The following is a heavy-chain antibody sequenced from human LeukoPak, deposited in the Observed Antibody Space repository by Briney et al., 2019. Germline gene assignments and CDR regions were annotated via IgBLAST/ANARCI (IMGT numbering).Heavy chain of an antibody. CDR3: ARDRVVPAARGRYFDY. V-gene: IGHV3-7*01. J-gene: IGHJ4*02. CDR2: IKQDGSEK. D-gene: IGHD2-2*01. Sequence: GGSLRLSCAAPGFTFSSYWMSWIRQAPGKVLEWVANIKQDGSEKYYVDSVEGRFTISRDNAKNSLYLQMNSLRVEDTAVYYCARDRVVPAARGRYFDYWGQGTLVTVSS. CDR1: GFTFSSYW.